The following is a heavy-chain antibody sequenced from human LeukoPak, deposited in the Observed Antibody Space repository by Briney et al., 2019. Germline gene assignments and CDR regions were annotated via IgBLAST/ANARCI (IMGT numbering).Heavy chain of an antibody. D-gene: IGHD1-26*01. CDR2: IYTTGST. J-gene: IGHJ4*02. CDR1: GGSISSYY. CDR3: ARSGSYSGPYVY. V-gene: IGHV4-4*07. Sequence: SETLSLTCTVSGGSISSYYWSWIRQPAGKGLEWIGRIYTTGSTNYNPSLKSRITMSVDTSKNQFSLKLSSVTAADTAVYYCARSGSYSGPYVYWGQGTVVTVSS.